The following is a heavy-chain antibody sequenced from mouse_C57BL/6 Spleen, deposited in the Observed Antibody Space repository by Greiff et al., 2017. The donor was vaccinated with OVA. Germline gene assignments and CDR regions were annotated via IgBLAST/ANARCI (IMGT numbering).Heavy chain of an antibody. CDR1: GYAFSSSW. Sequence: QVQLKQSGPELVKPGASVKISCKASGYAFSSSWMNWVKQRPGKGLEWIGRIYPGDGDTNYNGKFKGKATLTADKSSSTAYMQLSSLTSEDSAVYFCAPRDSSGYGFAYWGQGTLVTVSA. J-gene: IGHJ3*01. CDR3: APRDSSGYGFAY. D-gene: IGHD3-2*02. V-gene: IGHV1-82*01. CDR2: IYPGDGDT.